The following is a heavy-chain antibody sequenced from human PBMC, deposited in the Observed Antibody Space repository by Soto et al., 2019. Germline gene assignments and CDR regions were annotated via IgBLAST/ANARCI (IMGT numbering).Heavy chain of an antibody. Sequence: GESLKISCKVSGYNFTDYWIGWVRQLPGKGLEWMGIIYPGDSDTRYSPSFQGQVTMSVDKSISTAYLQWSSLKASDTAMYYCSRVHGSQTAFAHWGQGTLVTVSS. D-gene: IGHD5-12*01. CDR1: GYNFTDYW. CDR3: SRVHGSQTAFAH. V-gene: IGHV5-51*01. J-gene: IGHJ4*02. CDR2: IYPGDSDT.